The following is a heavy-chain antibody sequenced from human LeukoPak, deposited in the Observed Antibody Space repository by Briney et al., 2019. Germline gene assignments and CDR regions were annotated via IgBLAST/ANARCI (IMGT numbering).Heavy chain of an antibody. Sequence: PGGSLRLSCAASGFTFSSYAMHWVRQAPGKGLEYVAAISSNGGSTYYANSVKGRFTFSRDNSKNTLYLQMGSLRAEDMAVYYCARDYYDSSGYYLPGYWGQGTLVTVSS. CDR2: ISSNGGST. CDR1: GFTFSSYA. D-gene: IGHD3-22*01. CDR3: ARDYYDSSGYYLPGY. V-gene: IGHV3-64*01. J-gene: IGHJ4*02.